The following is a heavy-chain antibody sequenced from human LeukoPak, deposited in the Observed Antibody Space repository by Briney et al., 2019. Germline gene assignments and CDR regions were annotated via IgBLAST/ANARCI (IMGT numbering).Heavy chain of an antibody. CDR2: ITYDGSNK. CDR1: GFTFSSYA. V-gene: IGHV3-30-3*01. D-gene: IGHD6-19*01. J-gene: IGHJ5*02. Sequence: GGSLRLSCAASGFTFSSYAMHWVRQATRKGLEGVAVITYDGSNKYYADSVKGRFPISRDNSKNTLYLQMNSLRAEDTAVYYCARDRSVSGWTRPVNWFDPWGQGTLVTVSS. CDR3: ARDRSVSGWTRPVNWFDP.